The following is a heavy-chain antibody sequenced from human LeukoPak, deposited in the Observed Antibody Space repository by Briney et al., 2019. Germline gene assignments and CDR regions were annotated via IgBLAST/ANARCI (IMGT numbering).Heavy chain of an antibody. CDR3: ARSRAVAGTSYFDY. D-gene: IGHD6-19*01. J-gene: IGHJ4*02. V-gene: IGHV1-18*01. Sequence: ASVKVSSRASGYTFTSYGISWVRQAPGQRLEWMGWISAYNGNTNYAQKLQGRVTMTTDTSTSTAYMELRSLRSDDTAVYYCARSRAVAGTSYFDYWGQGTLVTVSS. CDR1: GYTFTSYG. CDR2: ISAYNGNT.